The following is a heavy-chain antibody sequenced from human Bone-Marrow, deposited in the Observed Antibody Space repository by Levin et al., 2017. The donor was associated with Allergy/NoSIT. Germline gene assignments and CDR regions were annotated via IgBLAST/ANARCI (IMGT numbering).Heavy chain of an antibody. Sequence: SCAASGFTFRTHDMHWVRQGTGKGLEWVSTIGTAGDTYYPDSVRGRFTISRENAKNSLSLQMNGLSAGDTAVYYCARYNYEYNAVDIWGQGTMVTVSS. D-gene: IGHD5-18*01. CDR3: ARYNYEYNAVDI. V-gene: IGHV3-13*01. CDR1: GFTFRTHD. J-gene: IGHJ3*02. CDR2: IGTAGDT.